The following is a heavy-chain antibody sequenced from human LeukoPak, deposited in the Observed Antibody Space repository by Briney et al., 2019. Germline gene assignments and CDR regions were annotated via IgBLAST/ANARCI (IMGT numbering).Heavy chain of an antibody. CDR1: GGSFNDYS. V-gene: IGHV4-34*01. J-gene: IGHJ4*02. CDR2: INHSGST. Sequence: PSETLSLTCGVHGGSFNDYSWTWIRQSPGKGLEWIGEINHSGSTTYNPSLRSRFTMSVDASKNQFSLRLSSVTAADTAVYYCARLGLYTSSWYQYYYFDYWGQGTLVTVSS. CDR3: ARLGLYTSSWYQYYYFDY. D-gene: IGHD6-13*01.